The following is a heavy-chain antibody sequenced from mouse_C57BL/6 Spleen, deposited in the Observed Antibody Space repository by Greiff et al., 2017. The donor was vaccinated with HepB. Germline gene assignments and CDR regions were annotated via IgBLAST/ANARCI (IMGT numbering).Heavy chain of an antibody. J-gene: IGHJ3*01. CDR1: GYSITSGYD. CDR2: ISYSGST. V-gene: IGHV3-1*01. Sequence: EVMLVESGPGMVKPSQSLSLTCTVTGYSITSGYDWHWIRHFPGNKLEWMGYISYSGSTNYNPSLKSRISITHDTSKNHFFLKLNSVTTEDTATYYCARERIYYGNYWFAYWGQGTLVTVSA. D-gene: IGHD2-1*01. CDR3: ARERIYYGNYWFAY.